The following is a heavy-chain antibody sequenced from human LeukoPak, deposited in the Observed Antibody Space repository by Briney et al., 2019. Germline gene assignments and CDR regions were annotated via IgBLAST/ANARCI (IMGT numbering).Heavy chain of an antibody. Sequence: GGSLRLSCAASGFTFSSYSMNWVRQAPGKGLEWVSYISSSSGTIYYADSVKGRFTISRDNAENSLYLQMSSLKTEDTGLYYCIRHGSSRSFGSWGQGTLVTVS. V-gene: IGHV3-48*01. CDR2: ISSSSGTI. D-gene: IGHD6-13*01. CDR1: GFTFSSYS. J-gene: IGHJ4*02. CDR3: IRHGSSRSFGS.